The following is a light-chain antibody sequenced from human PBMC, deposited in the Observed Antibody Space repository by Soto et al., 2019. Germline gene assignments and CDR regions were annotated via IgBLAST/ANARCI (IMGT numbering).Light chain of an antibody. J-gene: IGKJ1*01. V-gene: IGKV1-5*03. CDR1: HSISSW. CDR2: KAS. CDR3: QQYNSYSWT. Sequence: DIHMTQSPSTLSASVGDRVTITCRASHSISSWLAWYQQKPGKAPKLLIYKASSLESGVPSRFSGSGSGTEFTLTISSLQPDDFATYYCQQYNSYSWTFGQGTKVDI.